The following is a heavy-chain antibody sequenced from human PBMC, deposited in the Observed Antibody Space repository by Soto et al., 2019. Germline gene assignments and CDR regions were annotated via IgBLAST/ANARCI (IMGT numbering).Heavy chain of an antibody. V-gene: IGHV4-34*01. CDR3: AREEGPYSSSWFDY. CDR2: INHSGST. CDR1: GGSFSGYY. D-gene: IGHD6-13*01. Sequence: PSETLSLTCAVYGGSFSGYYWSWIRQPPGKGLEWIGEINHSGSTNYNPSLKSRVTISVDTSKNQFSLKLSSVTAADTAVYYCAREEGPYSSSWFDYWGQGTLVTVSS. J-gene: IGHJ4*02.